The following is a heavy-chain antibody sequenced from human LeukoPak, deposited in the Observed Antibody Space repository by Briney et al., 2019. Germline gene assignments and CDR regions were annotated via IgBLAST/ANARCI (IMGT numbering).Heavy chain of an antibody. CDR2: I. V-gene: IGHV3-23*01. CDR3: ARAYDSSWHNFDY. D-gene: IGHD6-13*01. CDR1: GFTFSSEA. Sequence: GGSLRLSCAVSGFTFSSEAMGWVRQLPGGGLEWVSTIKGRFTISRDISKNTLFLEMDSLRGGDTAVYYCARAYDSSWHNFDYWGQGTLVTVSS. J-gene: IGHJ4*02.